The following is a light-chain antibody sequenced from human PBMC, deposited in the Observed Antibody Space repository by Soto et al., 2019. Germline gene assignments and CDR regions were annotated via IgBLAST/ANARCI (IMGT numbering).Light chain of an antibody. J-gene: IGLJ2*01. CDR1: AGTVTSDHY. CDR2: DTV. V-gene: IGLV7-46*01. Sequence: QAVVTQEPSLTVSPGGTVTLTCGSSAGTVTSDHYPYWFQQKPGQAPRTLIYDTVNKESWTAARFSGSLLGGRAALTLSGAQPEDEADYYCMLSYYAAGVLGGGTKLTVL. CDR3: MLSYYAAGV.